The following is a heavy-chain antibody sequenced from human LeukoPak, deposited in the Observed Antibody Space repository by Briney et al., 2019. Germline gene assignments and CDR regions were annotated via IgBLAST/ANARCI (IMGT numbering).Heavy chain of an antibody. D-gene: IGHD3-16*01. J-gene: IGHJ6*03. Sequence: GASVKVSCKASGYTFTGYYMHWVRQAPGQGLEWMGWINPNSGGTKYAQKFQGRVTMTRDTSISTAYMELSSLTSDDTAVYYCARDGGVHYYYYYMDVWGIGTTVTISS. CDR2: INPNSGGT. V-gene: IGHV1-2*02. CDR3: ARDGGVHYYYYYMDV. CDR1: GYTFTGYY.